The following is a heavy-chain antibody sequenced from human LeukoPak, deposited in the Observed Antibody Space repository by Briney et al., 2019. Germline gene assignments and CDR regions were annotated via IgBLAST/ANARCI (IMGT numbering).Heavy chain of an antibody. D-gene: IGHD5-18*01. CDR2: ISTSSSYI. V-gene: IGHV3-21*01. J-gene: IGHJ4*02. CDR3: ARAAGGYNYGPFDY. CDR1: GFAFSSYS. Sequence: GGSLRLSCAASGFAFSSYSMNWVRQAPGKGLEWVSSISTSSSYIYYADSVKGRFTISRDNANNSLYLQMHSLRAEDTAVYYCARAAGGYNYGPFDYWGQGTLITVSS.